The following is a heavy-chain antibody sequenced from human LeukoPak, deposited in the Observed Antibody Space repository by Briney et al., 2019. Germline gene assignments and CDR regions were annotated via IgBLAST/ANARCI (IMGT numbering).Heavy chain of an antibody. CDR2: INPNSGGT. CDR1: GYTFTGYY. Sequence: ASVKVSCKASGYTFTGYYMHWVRQAPGQGLEWMGWINPNSGGTNYAQKFQGRVTMTRDMSTSTVYMELSSLRSEDTAVYYCARDQSGSHDAFDIWGQGTMVTVSS. V-gene: IGHV1-2*02. J-gene: IGHJ3*02. D-gene: IGHD1-26*01. CDR3: ARDQSGSHDAFDI.